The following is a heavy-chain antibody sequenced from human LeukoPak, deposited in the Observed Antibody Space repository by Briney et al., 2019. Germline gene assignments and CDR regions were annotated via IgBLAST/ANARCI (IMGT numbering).Heavy chain of an antibody. J-gene: IGHJ4*02. CDR2: IYTSGST. Sequence: SETLSLTCTVSGGSISSSSYYWGWIRQPPGKGLEWIGRIYTSGSTNYNPSLKSRVTMSVDTSKNQFSLKLSSVTAADTAVYYCARDRSVNYYDSSGYYYLYYFDYWGQGTLVTVSS. V-gene: IGHV4-39*07. CDR3: ARDRSVNYYDSSGYYYLYYFDY. D-gene: IGHD3-22*01. CDR1: GGSISSSSYY.